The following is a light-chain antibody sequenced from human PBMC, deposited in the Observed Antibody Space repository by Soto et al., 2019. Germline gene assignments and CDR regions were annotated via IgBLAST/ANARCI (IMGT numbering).Light chain of an antibody. CDR2: GNS. V-gene: IGLV1-40*01. CDR3: QSYDSRLSGSVV. Sequence: QSVLTQPPSVSGAPGQRVTISCTGSSSNIGAGHDVPWYQQLPGTAPKLFISGNSNRPSGIPGRFSGSKSGTSASLAITRLQAEDQADYCCQSYDSRLSGSVVFGGGTKRTVL. J-gene: IGLJ2*01. CDR1: SSNIGAGHD.